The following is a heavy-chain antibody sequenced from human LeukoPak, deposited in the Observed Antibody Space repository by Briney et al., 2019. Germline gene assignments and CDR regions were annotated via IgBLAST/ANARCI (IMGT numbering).Heavy chain of an antibody. CDR3: ARKDYGDY. CDR2: ISAYNGNT. Sequence: ASVTVSCKDSGYTFNSYGFSRVRLDPGQGLEWMGWISAYNGNTNYAQKLQGRVTMTTDTSTSTAYMELRSLRSDDTAVYYCARKDYGDYWGQGTLVTVSS. V-gene: IGHV1-18*04. J-gene: IGHJ4*02. CDR1: GYTFNSYG.